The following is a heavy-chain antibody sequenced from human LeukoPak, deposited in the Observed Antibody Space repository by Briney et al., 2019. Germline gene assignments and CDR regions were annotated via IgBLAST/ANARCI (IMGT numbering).Heavy chain of an antibody. CDR1: GYTFTSYY. CDR2: INPSGGST. J-gene: IGHJ4*02. D-gene: IGHD3-10*01. Sequence: GASVKVSCKASGYTFTSYYMHWVRQAPGQGLEWMGIINPSGGSTSYAQKFQGRVTMTRNTSISTAYMELSSLRSEDTAVYYCARGGLLLWFGELLRQPYYFDYWGQGTLVTVSS. CDR3: ARGGLLLWFGELLRQPYYFDY. V-gene: IGHV1-46*01.